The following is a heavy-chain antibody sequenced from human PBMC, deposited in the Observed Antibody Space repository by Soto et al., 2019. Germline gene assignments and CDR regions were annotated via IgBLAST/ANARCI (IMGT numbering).Heavy chain of an antibody. CDR1: GGAIISSNYH. CDR2: GYYRGST. Sequence: PSETLSLTCTVSGGAIISSNYHLGWIRQAPGKGLEWIGNGYYRGSTYYNPSLESRVILYVETSNNQFSLSLSSVTAAATAVYYCARRLVGDIKGFDSWGQGTMVPVSS. D-gene: IGHD1-26*01. J-gene: IGHJ5*01. CDR3: ARRLVGDIKGFDS. V-gene: IGHV4-39*01.